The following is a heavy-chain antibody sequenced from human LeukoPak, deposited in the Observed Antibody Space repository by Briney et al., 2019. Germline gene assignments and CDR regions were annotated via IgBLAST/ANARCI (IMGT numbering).Heavy chain of an antibody. V-gene: IGHV3-23*01. CDR1: GFTFSSYA. Sequence: PGGSLRLSCAASGFTFSSYAMSWVRQAPGKGLEWVSAISGSGGSTYYADSVKGRFTISRDNSKNTLYLQMNSLRAEDTAVHYCRAVVVAAAVVYYFDYWGQGTLVTVSS. J-gene: IGHJ4*02. CDR3: RAVVVAAAVVYYFDY. CDR2: ISGSGGST. D-gene: IGHD2-15*01.